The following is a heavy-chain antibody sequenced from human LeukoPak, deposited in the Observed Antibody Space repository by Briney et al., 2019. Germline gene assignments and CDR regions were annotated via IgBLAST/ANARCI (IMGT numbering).Heavy chain of an antibody. V-gene: IGHV1-18*01. CDR2: ISAYNGNT. CDR3: ARGGAARSRRTPDNWFDP. Sequence: ASVKASCKASGYTFTTYGISWVRQAPGQGLEWMGWISAYNGNTNYAQKLQGRVTMTTDTSTSTAYMELRSLRSDDTAVYYCARGGAARSRRTPDNWFDPWGQGTLVTVSS. CDR1: GYTFTTYG. D-gene: IGHD6-6*01. J-gene: IGHJ5*02.